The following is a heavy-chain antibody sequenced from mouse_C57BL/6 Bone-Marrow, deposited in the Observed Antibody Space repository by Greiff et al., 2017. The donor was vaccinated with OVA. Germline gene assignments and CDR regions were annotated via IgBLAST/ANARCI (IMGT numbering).Heavy chain of an antibody. V-gene: IGHV1-82*01. D-gene: IGHD1-1*01. J-gene: IGHJ1*03. CDR1: GYAFSSSW. CDR2: IYPGDGDT. CDR3: ARSLYYYGMSYWYFDV. Sequence: VKLMESGPELVKPGASVKISCKASGYAFSSSWLNWVKPRPGKGLEWIGRIYPGDGDTNYNGKFKGKATLTADKSSSTAYMQLSSLTSEDSAVYFCARSLYYYGMSYWYFDVWGTGTTVTVSS.